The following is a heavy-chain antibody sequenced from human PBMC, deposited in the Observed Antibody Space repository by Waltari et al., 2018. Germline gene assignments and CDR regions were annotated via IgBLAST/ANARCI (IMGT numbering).Heavy chain of an antibody. Sequence: QVHLQQWGAGLLRPSETLSLICAVYGGSLRGYYWGWIRQPPGTGLEGIGELNHSPNSNYNPSLRSRVHMSIDTSQNQFSLQLTSVTDADTGVYYCVRLEDCTGPGGNCYSGAPFAVDVWGQGTTVTVPS. D-gene: IGHD2-8*02. J-gene: IGHJ6*02. CDR2: LNHSPNS. CDR3: VRLEDCTGPGGNCYSGAPFAVDV. CDR1: GGSLRGYY. V-gene: IGHV4-34*01.